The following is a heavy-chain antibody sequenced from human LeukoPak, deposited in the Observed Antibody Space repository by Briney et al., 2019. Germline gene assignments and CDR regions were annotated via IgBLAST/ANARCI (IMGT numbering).Heavy chain of an antibody. Sequence: PSETLSLTCTVSGYSISSGYYWGWIRPPPGKGLEWIGIIYHSGSTYYNPSLKSRVTISVDTSKNQFSLKLSSVTAADTAVYYCARDRPYYYGSGSYYKLFDYWGQGTLVTVSS. J-gene: IGHJ4*02. D-gene: IGHD3-10*01. CDR1: GYSISSGYY. CDR2: IYHSGST. V-gene: IGHV4-38-2*02. CDR3: ARDRPYYYGSGSYYKLFDY.